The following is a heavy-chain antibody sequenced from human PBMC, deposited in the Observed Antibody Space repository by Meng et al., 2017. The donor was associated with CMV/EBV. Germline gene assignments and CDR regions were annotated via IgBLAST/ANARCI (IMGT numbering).Heavy chain of an antibody. CDR2: INPNSGGT. Sequence: ASVKVSCKASGYTFTGYYMHWVRQAPGQGLEWMGWINPNSGGTNYAQKFQGRVTMTRDTSISTAYMELSRLRSDDTAVYYCAREYVSQWVYYYYGMDVWGQGTTVTVSS. CDR1: GYTFTGYY. V-gene: IGHV1-2*02. CDR3: AREYVSQWVYYYYGMDV. D-gene: IGHD1-26*01. J-gene: IGHJ6*02.